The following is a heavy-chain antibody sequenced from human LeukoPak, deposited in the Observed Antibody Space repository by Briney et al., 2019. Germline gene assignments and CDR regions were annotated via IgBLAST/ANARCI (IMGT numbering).Heavy chain of an antibody. Sequence: SETLSHTCTVSGGSISSSSYYWGWIRQPPGKGLEWIGSIYYSGSTYYNPSLKSRVTISVDTSKNQFSLKLSSVTAADTAVYYCARYREVGATVDYWGQGTLVTVSS. CDR3: ARYREVGATVDY. D-gene: IGHD1-26*01. V-gene: IGHV4-39*07. CDR2: IYYSGST. J-gene: IGHJ4*02. CDR1: GGSISSSSYY.